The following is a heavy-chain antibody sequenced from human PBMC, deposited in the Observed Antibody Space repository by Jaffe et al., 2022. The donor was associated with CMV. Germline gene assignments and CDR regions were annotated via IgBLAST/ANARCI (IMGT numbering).Heavy chain of an antibody. CDR1: GFTFSSYG. CDR2: IWYDGSNK. J-gene: IGHJ6*02. V-gene: IGHV3-33*01. D-gene: IGHD1-1*01. Sequence: QVQLVESGGGVVQPGRSLRLSCAASGFTFSSYGMHWVRQAPGKGLEWVAVIWYDGSNKYYADSVKGRFTISRDNSKNTLYLQMNSLRAEDTAVYYCARDLERIKNYYYGMDVWGQGTTVTVSS. CDR3: ARDLERIKNYYYGMDV.